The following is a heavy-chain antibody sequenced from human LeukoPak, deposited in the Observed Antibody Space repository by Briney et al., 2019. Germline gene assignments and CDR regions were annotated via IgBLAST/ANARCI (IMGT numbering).Heavy chain of an antibody. CDR3: ARDSRWLQKDY. CDR1: GFTFDDYG. V-gene: IGHV3-20*04. Sequence: GGSLRLSCAASGFTFDDYGMSWVRQAPGKGLEWVSGINWNGGSTGYADSVKGRFTISRDNAKNSLYPQMNSLRAEDTALHYCARDSRWLQKDYWGQGTLVTVSS. CDR2: INWNGGST. J-gene: IGHJ4*02. D-gene: IGHD5-24*01.